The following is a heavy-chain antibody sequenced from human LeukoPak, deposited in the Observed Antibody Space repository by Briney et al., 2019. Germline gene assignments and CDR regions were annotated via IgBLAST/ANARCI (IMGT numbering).Heavy chain of an antibody. CDR3: TTDLMIVVVTHFDI. Sequence: PGGSLRLSCAASGFTFSNAWMSWVRQAPGKGLEWVGRIKSKTDGGTTDYAAPVKGRFTISRDDSKNTLYLQMNSLKTEDTAVYYCTTDLMIVVVTHFDIWGQGTMVTVSS. J-gene: IGHJ3*02. CDR2: IKSKTDGGTT. D-gene: IGHD3-22*01. V-gene: IGHV3-15*01. CDR1: GFTFSNAW.